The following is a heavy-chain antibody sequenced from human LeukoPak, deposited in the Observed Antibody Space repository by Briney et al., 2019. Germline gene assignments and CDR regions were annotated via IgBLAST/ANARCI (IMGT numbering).Heavy chain of an antibody. CDR2: ISAYNGNT. Sequence: GASVKVSCMASGYTFTSYGISWVRQAPGQGLEWMGWISAYNGNTNYAQKLQGRVTMTTDTSTSTAYMELRSLRSDDTAVYYCARDRNDILTGYGDAFDIWGQGTMVTVSS. J-gene: IGHJ3*02. V-gene: IGHV1-18*01. D-gene: IGHD3-9*01. CDR1: GYTFTSYG. CDR3: ARDRNDILTGYGDAFDI.